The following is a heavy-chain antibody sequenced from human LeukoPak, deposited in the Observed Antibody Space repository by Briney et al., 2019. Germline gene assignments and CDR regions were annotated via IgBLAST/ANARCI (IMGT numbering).Heavy chain of an antibody. V-gene: IGHV1-69*19. CDR2: IIPIFGTT. Sequence: GASVKVSCKASGGTFRRYGITWVRQAPGQGLEWMGGIIPIFGTTNYAQKFQGRITITADESTSTAYMELSSLRSEDAAVYYCATFTGDQPGRFDHWGQGTQVTVSA. D-gene: IGHD1-14*01. CDR3: ATFTGDQPGRFDH. J-gene: IGHJ4*02. CDR1: GGTFRRYG.